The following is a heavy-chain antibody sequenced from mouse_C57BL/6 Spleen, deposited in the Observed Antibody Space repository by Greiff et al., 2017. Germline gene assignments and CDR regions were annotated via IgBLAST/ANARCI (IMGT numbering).Heavy chain of an antibody. D-gene: IGHD1-2*01. V-gene: IGHV1-69*01. J-gene: IGHJ1*03. CDR3: ARSITTKYFDV. Sequence: QVQLQQPGAELVMPGASVKLSCKASGYTFTSYWMHWVKQRPGQGLEWIGEIDPSDSYTNYNQKFKGKSTLTVDKSSSTAYVQLSSLTSEDSAVYYCARSITTKYFDVWGTGTTVTVSS. CDR2: IDPSDSYT. CDR1: GYTFTSYW.